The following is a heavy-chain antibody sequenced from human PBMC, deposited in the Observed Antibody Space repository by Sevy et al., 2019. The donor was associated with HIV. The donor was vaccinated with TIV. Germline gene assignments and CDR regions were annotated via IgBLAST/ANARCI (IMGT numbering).Heavy chain of an antibody. D-gene: IGHD3-16*01. Sequence: GGSLRLSCAASGFTFSSYAMSWVRQAPGKGLEWVSAISGSGGNTYYADSVKGRFTISRDNSKNTLYLQMNSLRAEDTALYYCAKSYDYVWGSLDYWGQGTLVTVSS. CDR1: GFTFSSYA. CDR2: ISGSGGNT. J-gene: IGHJ4*02. V-gene: IGHV3-23*01. CDR3: AKSYDYVWGSLDY.